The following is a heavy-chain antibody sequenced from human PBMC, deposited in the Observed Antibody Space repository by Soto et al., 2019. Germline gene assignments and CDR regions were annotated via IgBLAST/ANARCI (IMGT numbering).Heavy chain of an antibody. CDR1: GGSISSGGYY. CDR2: INHSGST. Sequence: PSETLSLTCTVSGGSISSGGYYWSWLRQHPVKGLELIGEINHSGSTNYNPSLKSRVTISVDTSKNQFSLKLSSVTAADTAVYYCARGRVGSSEYWIGSYWGQGTLVTVSS. J-gene: IGHJ4*02. CDR3: ARGRVGSSEYWIGSY. D-gene: IGHD6-6*01. V-gene: IGHV4-31*03.